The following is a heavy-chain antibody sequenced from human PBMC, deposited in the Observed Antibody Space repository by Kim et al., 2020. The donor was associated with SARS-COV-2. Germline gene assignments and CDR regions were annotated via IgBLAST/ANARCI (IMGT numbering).Heavy chain of an antibody. V-gene: IGHV3-23*01. Sequence: DTLKCRLTTSRDTPKSTLYLQMNSLRAEDTAVYYCAKDINSGIVGATTIDYWGQGTLVTVSS. CDR3: AKDINSGIVGATTIDY. D-gene: IGHD1-26*01. J-gene: IGHJ4*02.